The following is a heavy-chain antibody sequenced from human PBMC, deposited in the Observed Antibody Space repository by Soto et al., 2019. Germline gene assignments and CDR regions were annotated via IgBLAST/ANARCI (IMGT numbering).Heavy chain of an antibody. V-gene: IGHV3-23*01. CDR1: GFTFSNYA. Sequence: EVQLLESGGGLVQPGGSLRLSCAASGFTFSNYAMTWVRQGPGKGLEWVSGISGSGGRSYYADSVKGRFTISRDNSKSTLYLQMNSLRAEDTAVYYSAKAYFVWSSEQPYYFDYWGQGTLVTVSS. CDR2: ISGSGGRS. D-gene: IGHD3-16*01. J-gene: IGHJ4*02. CDR3: AKAYFVWSSEQPYYFDY.